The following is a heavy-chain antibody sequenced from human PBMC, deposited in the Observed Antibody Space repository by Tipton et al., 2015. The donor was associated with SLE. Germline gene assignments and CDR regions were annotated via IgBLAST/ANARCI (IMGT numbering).Heavy chain of an antibody. V-gene: IGHV4-4*07. J-gene: IGHJ2*01. D-gene: IGHD3-16*01. CDR3: ARDGVRKGWWFFDL. Sequence: LRLSCTVSGGSIRNYYWSWIRQPAGKGLEWIGRIHASGSSGSTEYNPSLKSRVSMSLDTSKNQFSLNLTSVTAADTALYYCARDGVRKGWWFFDLWGRGTLVTVSS. CDR2: IHASGSSGST. CDR1: GGSIRNYY.